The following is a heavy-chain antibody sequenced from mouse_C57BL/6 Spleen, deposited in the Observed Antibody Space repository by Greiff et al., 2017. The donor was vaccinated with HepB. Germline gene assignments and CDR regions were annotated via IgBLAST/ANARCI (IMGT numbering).Heavy chain of an antibody. Sequence: VKLQESGAELVKPGASVKLSCKASGCTFTEYTIHWVKQRSGQGLEWIGWFYPGSGSIKYNEKFKDKATLTADKSSSTVYMELSRLTSEDSAVYFCARHEGPGDGYYAMDYWGQGTSVTVSS. CDR2: FYPGSGSI. D-gene: IGHD2-3*01. CDR1: GCTFTEYT. V-gene: IGHV1-62-2*01. CDR3: ARHEGPGDGYYAMDY. J-gene: IGHJ4*01.